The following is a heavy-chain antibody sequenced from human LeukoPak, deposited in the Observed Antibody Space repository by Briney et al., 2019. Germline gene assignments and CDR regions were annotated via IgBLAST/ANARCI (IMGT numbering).Heavy chain of an antibody. V-gene: IGHV1-18*01. CDR3: ASPPPPPVSYGGKDYSSMDA. J-gene: IGHJ6*03. D-gene: IGHD4-23*01. Sequence: VSVKVSCKASGYTFTSYGISWVRQAPGQGLEWMGWISAYNGNTNYAQKLQGRVTMTTDTSTSTAYMELRSLRSDDTAVYYCASPPPPPVSYGGKDYSSMDAWAKGPRSPSP. CDR1: GYTFTSYG. CDR2: ISAYNGNT.